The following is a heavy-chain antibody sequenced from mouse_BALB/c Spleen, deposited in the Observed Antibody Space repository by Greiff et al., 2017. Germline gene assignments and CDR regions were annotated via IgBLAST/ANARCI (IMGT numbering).Heavy chain of an antibody. J-gene: IGHJ3*01. CDR3: ARDYYGYDRGFAY. V-gene: IGHV1-14*01. CDR2: INPYNDGT. D-gene: IGHD2-2*01. Sequence: VQLKESGPELVKPGASVKMSCKASGYTFTSYVMHWVKQKPGQGLEWIGYINPYNDGTKYNEKFKGKATLTSDKSSSTAYMELSSLTSEDSAVYYCARDYYGYDRGFAYWGQGTLVTVSA. CDR1: GYTFTSYV.